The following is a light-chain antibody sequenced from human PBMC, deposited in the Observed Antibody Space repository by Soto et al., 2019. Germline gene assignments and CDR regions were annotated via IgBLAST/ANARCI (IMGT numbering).Light chain of an antibody. CDR3: QHYVTWPLT. Sequence: EILLTQSPGTLSLSPGERATLSCRASQSLSNNYLAWYQQKPGQAPRLLIYSTSSRATGIPDRFSGSGSGADFTLTISSLQSEDFAVYYCQHYVTWPLTFGGGTKVDIK. CDR1: QSLSNNY. J-gene: IGKJ4*01. V-gene: IGKV3-20*01. CDR2: STS.